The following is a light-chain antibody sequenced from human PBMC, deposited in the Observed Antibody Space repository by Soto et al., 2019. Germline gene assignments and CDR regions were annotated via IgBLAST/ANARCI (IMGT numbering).Light chain of an antibody. J-gene: IGLJ1*01. Sequence: QSALTQPPSASGSPGQSVTISCTGTSSDVGGYNYVSWYQQHPGKAPKLMIYEVSKRPSGVPDRFSGSKSGNTASLTVSGLQSEDEADYYCSSYACSLGVFGTGTKLTVL. CDR2: EVS. CDR3: SSYACSLGV. V-gene: IGLV2-8*01. CDR1: SSDVGGYNY.